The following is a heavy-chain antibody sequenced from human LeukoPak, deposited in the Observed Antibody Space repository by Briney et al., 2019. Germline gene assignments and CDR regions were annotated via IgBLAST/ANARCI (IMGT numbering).Heavy chain of an antibody. V-gene: IGHV3-23*01. CDR1: GFTFSSYA. Sequence: AGGSLRLSCAASGFTFSSYAMSWVRQAPGKGLEWVSAISGSGGSTYYADSVKGRFTISRDNSKNTLYLQMNGLRAEDTAVYYCAKGGSYYYDSSGYYYDYWGQGTLVTVSS. CDR2: ISGSGGST. CDR3: AKGGSYYYDSSGYYYDY. D-gene: IGHD3-22*01. J-gene: IGHJ4*02.